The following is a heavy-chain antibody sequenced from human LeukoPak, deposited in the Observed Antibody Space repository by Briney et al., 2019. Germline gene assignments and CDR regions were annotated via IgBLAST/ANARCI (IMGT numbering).Heavy chain of an antibody. CDR2: INHNGNVN. CDR3: ARGGGLDV. CDR1: GFTFSSYW. Sequence: GGSLRLSCAASGFTFSSYWMNWARQAPGKGLEWVASINHNGNVNYYVDSVKGRFTISRDNAKNSLYLQMSSLRAEDTAVYFCARGGGLDVWGQGTTVTVSS. D-gene: IGHD3-16*01. J-gene: IGHJ6*02. V-gene: IGHV3-7*03.